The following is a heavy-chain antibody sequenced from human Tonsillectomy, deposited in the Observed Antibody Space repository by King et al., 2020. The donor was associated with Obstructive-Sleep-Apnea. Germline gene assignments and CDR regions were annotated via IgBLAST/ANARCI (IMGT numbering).Heavy chain of an antibody. Sequence: VQLVESGGGLVKPGGSLRLSCAASGFTFSDYYMSWIRQAPGKGLEWVSYISSSSSYTNYADSVKGRFTISRDNAKNSLYLQMNSLRTEDTAVYYCAVERIAVAGKTSAFDYWGQGTLVTVSS. D-gene: IGHD6-19*01. CDR1: GFTFSDYY. J-gene: IGHJ4*02. CDR2: ISSSSSYT. CDR3: AVERIAVAGKTSAFDY. V-gene: IGHV3-11*06.